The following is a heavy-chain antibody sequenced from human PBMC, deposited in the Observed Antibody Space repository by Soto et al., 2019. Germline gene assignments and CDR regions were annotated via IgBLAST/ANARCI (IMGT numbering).Heavy chain of an antibody. CDR1: GFTFSSYA. V-gene: IGHV3-23*01. J-gene: IGHJ5*02. CDR2: ISNSGHSA. D-gene: IGHD5-12*01. Sequence: GGSLRLSCAASGFTFSSYAMNWVRQAPGKGLEWISVISNSGHSAYYADSVKGRFTISRDNSKNTLYLQIKSLRAEDTAAYYCAKGGPTFLNWFGPWAREPWSPS. CDR3: AKGGPTFLNWFGP.